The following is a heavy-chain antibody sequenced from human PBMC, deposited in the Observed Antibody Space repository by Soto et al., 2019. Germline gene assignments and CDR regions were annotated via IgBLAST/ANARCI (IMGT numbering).Heavy chain of an antibody. CDR2: AYYRSQWYY. J-gene: IGHJ6*04. V-gene: IGHV6-1*01. CDR3: KKQKGDRGTYTVMDV. Sequence: PTQTLSLTCAISGDSVSRNIAAWNWIRQSPSRGLEWLGRAYYRSQWYYDSAVSVRSRITVIPDTSKNQFSLQLNSVTPEDTAVYYFKKQKGDRGTYTVMDVWGKGTTVPVSS. CDR1: GDSVSRNIAA. D-gene: IGHD1-26*01.